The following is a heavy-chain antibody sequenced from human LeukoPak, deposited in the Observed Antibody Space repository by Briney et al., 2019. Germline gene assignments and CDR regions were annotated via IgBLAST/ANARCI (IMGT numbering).Heavy chain of an antibody. J-gene: IGHJ5*02. Sequence: SETLSLTCTVSGGSISGYYWSWIRQPAGKGLEWIGRIYTSGSTNYNPSLKSRVTMSVDTSKNQFSLKLSSVTAADTAVYYCARDVSASYYDILTGSYMGNWFDPWGQGTLVTVSS. CDR2: IYTSGST. D-gene: IGHD3-9*01. CDR1: GGSISGYY. CDR3: ARDVSASYYDILTGSYMGNWFDP. V-gene: IGHV4-4*07.